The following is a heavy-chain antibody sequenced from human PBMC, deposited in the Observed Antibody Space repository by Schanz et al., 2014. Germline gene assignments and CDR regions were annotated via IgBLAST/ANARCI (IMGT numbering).Heavy chain of an antibody. J-gene: IGHJ4*02. D-gene: IGHD1-1*01. CDR1: GFIFRSFG. V-gene: IGHV3-23*04. CDR2: ISASGGDT. Sequence: GQLVESGGGVVQPGKSLRLSCATSGFIFRSFGIHWVRQAPGKGLEWLSVISASGGDTYYADSVKGRFTISRDNSKNTLYLQMNSLRAEDTAVYFCAKIERNEDWGQGTLVTVSS. CDR3: AKIERNED.